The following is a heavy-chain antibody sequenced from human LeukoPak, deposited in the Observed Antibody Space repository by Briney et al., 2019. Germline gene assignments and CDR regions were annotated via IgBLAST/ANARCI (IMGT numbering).Heavy chain of an antibody. D-gene: IGHD2-8*01. CDR1: GYTFTGYY. CDR2: INPKNGGT. J-gene: IGHJ4*02. V-gene: IGHV1-2*02. CDR3: ARYGDCSNGVCYFDN. Sequence: GASVKVSCKASGYTFTGYYIHWTRQAPGQGLEWMGWINPKNGGTNYIQKFRGRVTMTRDTSTSTTYMEVTSLRSDDTAVYYCARYGDCSNGVCYFDNWGQGTLVTVSS.